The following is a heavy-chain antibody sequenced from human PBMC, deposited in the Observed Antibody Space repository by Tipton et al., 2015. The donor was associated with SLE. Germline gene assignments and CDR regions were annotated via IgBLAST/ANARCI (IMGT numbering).Heavy chain of an antibody. Sequence: GSLRLSCAVYGGSFSGYYWSWIRQPPGKGLEWIGEINHSGSTNYNPSLKSRVTISVDTSKNQFSLKLSSVTAADTAVYYCARGIAVAGPFDYWGQGTLVTVSS. CDR1: GGSFSGYY. J-gene: IGHJ4*02. CDR2: INHSGST. V-gene: IGHV4-34*01. CDR3: ARGIAVAGPFDY. D-gene: IGHD6-19*01.